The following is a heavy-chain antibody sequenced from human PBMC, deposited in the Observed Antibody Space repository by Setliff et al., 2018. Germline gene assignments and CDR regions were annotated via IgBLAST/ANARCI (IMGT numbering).Heavy chain of an antibody. CDR2: IYASGST. CDR1: GDSISGYY. V-gene: IGHV4-4*07. D-gene: IGHD4-17*01. J-gene: IGHJ4*02. CDR3: AGGRRYDYGWDFDY. Sequence: SETLSLTCAVSGDSISGYYWSWIRQPAGKGLEWIGRIYASGSTNYNPSLKSRVTMSVDTSKNQFSPKLTSVTAADTAVYYCAGGRRYDYGWDFDYWGQGTLVTVSS.